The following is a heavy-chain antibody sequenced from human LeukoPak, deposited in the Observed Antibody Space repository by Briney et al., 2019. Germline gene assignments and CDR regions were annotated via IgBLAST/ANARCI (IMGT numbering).Heavy chain of an antibody. D-gene: IGHD3-10*01. CDR3: AKGVEASTTGELPYYFDY. J-gene: IGHJ4*02. CDR2: ISYDGSNK. Sequence: PGGSLRLSCAASGFTFSNYAMHWVRQAPGKGLEWVAVISYDGSNKWYADSVKGRFTISRDNSKNTLYLQMTSLRTEDTAVYYCAKGVEASTTGELPYYFDYWGQGTLVTVSS. V-gene: IGHV3-30-3*01. CDR1: GFTFSNYA.